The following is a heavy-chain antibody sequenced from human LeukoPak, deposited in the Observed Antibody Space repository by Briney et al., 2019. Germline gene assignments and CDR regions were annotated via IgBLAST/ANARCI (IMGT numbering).Heavy chain of an antibody. CDR1: GFTFGVYA. D-gene: IGHD2-2*01. J-gene: IGHJ6*02. V-gene: IGHV3-49*04. Sequence: GGSLTLSCTASGFTFGVYAMSWVRQAPGKGLEWVGFIRSKAYGRTTEYAASVKGRFTISRDDYNSIAYLQMNSLKTEDTAVYYCTRPLGYCSSTSCPSTYYYYGMDVWGQGTTVTVSS. CDR3: TRPLGYCSSTSCPSTYYYYGMDV. CDR2: IRSKAYGRTT.